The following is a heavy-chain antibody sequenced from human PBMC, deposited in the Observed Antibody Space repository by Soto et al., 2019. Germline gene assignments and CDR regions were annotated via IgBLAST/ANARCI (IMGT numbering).Heavy chain of an antibody. CDR1: GYTFTSYY. Sequence: ASVKVSCKASGYTFTSYYMHWVRQAPGQGLEWMGIINPSGGSTSYAQKFQGRVTMTRDTSTSTVYMELSSLRSEDTAVYYCAREYPDSSGYHNWFDPWGQGTLVTVS. V-gene: IGHV1-46*01. D-gene: IGHD3-22*01. CDR2: INPSGGST. J-gene: IGHJ5*02. CDR3: AREYPDSSGYHNWFDP.